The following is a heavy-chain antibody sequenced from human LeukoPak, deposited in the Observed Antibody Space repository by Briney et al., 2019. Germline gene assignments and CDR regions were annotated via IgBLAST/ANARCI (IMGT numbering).Heavy chain of an antibody. CDR2: INQDASTK. Sequence: GGSLRLSCVASGFTLSNTWMAWVRQAPGKGLEWVANINQDASTKHYVDSVKGRFTISRDNAKNSLYLQMNSPTVEDTAIYYCARDQIGSLDYWGQGTLVTASS. CDR3: ARDQIGSLDY. CDR1: GFTLSNTW. J-gene: IGHJ4*02. V-gene: IGHV3-7*01. D-gene: IGHD1-26*01.